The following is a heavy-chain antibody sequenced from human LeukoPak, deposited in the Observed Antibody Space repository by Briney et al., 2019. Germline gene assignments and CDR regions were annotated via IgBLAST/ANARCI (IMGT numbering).Heavy chain of an antibody. J-gene: IGHJ4*02. CDR3: ARDSQGYYDSSGAFDY. V-gene: IGHV4-61*08. CDR2: IYYSGST. Sequence: SQTLSLTCTVSGGSISSGDYYWSWIRQPPGKGLEWIGYIYYSGSTNYNPSLKSRVTISVDTSKNQFSLKLSSVTAADTAVYYCARDSQGYYDSSGAFDYWGQGTLVTVSS. D-gene: IGHD3-22*01. CDR1: GGSISSGDYY.